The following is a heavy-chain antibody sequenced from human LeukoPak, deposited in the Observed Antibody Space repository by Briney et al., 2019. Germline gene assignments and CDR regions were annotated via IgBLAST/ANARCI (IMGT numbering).Heavy chain of an antibody. J-gene: IGHJ4*02. V-gene: IGHV3-30*06. CDR2: ISDDGNNK. CDR3: AKDRGTIFNVLNYHFDL. CDR1: GFTFSSYG. Sequence: QPGRSLRLSCAASGFTFSSYGMHWVRQAPGEGLEWVAIISDDGNNKGYADSVKGRFTISRDNSKNTLSLQMNSLTAEDTAVYYCAKDRGTIFNVLNYHFDLWGQGVLVTVSS. D-gene: IGHD3-3*01.